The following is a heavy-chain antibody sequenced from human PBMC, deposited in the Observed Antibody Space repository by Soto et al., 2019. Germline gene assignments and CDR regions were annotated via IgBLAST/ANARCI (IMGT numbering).Heavy chain of an antibody. CDR3: ARVLGNTMVRGVLDAFDI. Sequence: GASVKVSCKASGYTFTSYAMHWVRQAPGQRLEWMGWINAGNGNTKYSQKFQGRVTITRDTSASTAYMELSSLRSEDTAVYYFARVLGNTMVRGVLDAFDIWGQGTMVTVSS. V-gene: IGHV1-3*01. CDR1: GYTFTSYA. D-gene: IGHD3-10*01. CDR2: INAGNGNT. J-gene: IGHJ3*02.